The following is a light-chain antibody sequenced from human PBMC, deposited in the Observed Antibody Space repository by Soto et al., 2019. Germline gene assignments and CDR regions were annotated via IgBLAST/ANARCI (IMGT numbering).Light chain of an antibody. CDR3: CSYAGSSTYV. V-gene: IGLV2-23*01. CDR1: SSDVGSYNL. Sequence: QSVLTQPASVSGSPGPSITISCTVTSSDVGSYNLVSWYQQHPGKAPKLMIYEGSKRPSGVSNRFSGSKSGNTASLTISGLQYEDEADYYCCSYAGSSTYVFGTGTKVTVL. J-gene: IGLJ1*01. CDR2: EGS.